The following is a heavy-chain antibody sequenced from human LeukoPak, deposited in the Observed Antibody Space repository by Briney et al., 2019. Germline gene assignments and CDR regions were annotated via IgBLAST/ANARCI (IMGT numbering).Heavy chain of an antibody. J-gene: IGHJ4*02. CDR3: AKDGLVATIRGYFDC. CDR1: GFTFSSYG. V-gene: IGHV3-30*18. D-gene: IGHD5-12*01. CDR2: ISYDGSNK. Sequence: GGSLRLSCAASGFTFSSYGMHWVRQAPGKGLEWVAVISYDGSNKYYADSVKGRFTISRDNSKNTLYLQMNSLRAEDTAVYYCAKDGLVATIRGYFDCWGQGTLVTVSS.